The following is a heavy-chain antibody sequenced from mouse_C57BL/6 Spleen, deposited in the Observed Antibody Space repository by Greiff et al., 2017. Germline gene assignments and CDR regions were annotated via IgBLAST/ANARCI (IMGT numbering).Heavy chain of an antibody. CDR1: GYAFSSYW. J-gene: IGHJ2*01. CDR2: IYPGDGDT. D-gene: IGHD1-1*01. Sequence: QVQLQQSGAELVKPGASVKISCKASGYAFSSYWMNWVKQRPGKGLEWIGQIYPGDGDTNYNGKFKGKATLTADKSSSTAYMQLSSLTSEDSAVYFCARDYYGSSSFGYWGQGTTLTVSS. CDR3: ARDYYGSSSFGY. V-gene: IGHV1-80*01.